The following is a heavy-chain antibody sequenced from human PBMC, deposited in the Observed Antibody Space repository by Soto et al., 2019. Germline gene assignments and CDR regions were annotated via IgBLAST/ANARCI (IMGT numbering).Heavy chain of an antibody. Sequence: SETLSLTCAVYGGSFSGYYWSWIRQPPGKGLEWIGEINHSGSTNYNPSLKSRVTISVDTSKNQFSLKLSSVTAADTAVYYCARAQWLATPVIYYFDYWGQGTLVTVSS. D-gene: IGHD6-19*01. CDR3: ARAQWLATPVIYYFDY. J-gene: IGHJ4*02. CDR2: INHSGST. V-gene: IGHV4-34*01. CDR1: GGSFSGYY.